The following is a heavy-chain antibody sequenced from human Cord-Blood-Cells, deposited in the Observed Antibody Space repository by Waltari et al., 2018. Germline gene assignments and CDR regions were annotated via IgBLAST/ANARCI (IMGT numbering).Heavy chain of an antibody. J-gene: IGHJ4*02. CDR1: GFSLSTSGVG. D-gene: IGHD3-3*01. V-gene: IGHV2-5*02. Sequence: QITLKESGPTLVKPTQTLTLTCTFSGFSLSTSGVGVGWIRQPPGKDLEWLALIYWDDDKRYSPSLKSRLTITKDTSKNQVVLTMTNMDPVDTATYYCAHTYYDFWSGYYDYWGQGTLVTVSS. CDR3: AHTYYDFWSGYYDY. CDR2: IYWDDDK.